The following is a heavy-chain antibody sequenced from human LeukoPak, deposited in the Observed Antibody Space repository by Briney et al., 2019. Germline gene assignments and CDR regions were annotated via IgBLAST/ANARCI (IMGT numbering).Heavy chain of an antibody. CDR1: GGSISSYY. V-gene: IGHV4-4*07. J-gene: IGHJ6*02. CDR3: AKSRRYYGMDV. Sequence: SETLSLTCTVSGGSISSYYWSWIRQPAGKGLEWIGRIYTSWSTNYNPSLKSRVTMSVDTSKNQFSLKLSSVTAADTAVYYCAKSRRYYGMDVWGQGTMVTVSS. CDR2: IYTSWST.